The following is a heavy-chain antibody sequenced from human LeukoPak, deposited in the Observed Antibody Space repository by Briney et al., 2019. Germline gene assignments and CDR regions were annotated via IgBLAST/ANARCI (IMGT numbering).Heavy chain of an antibody. CDR3: ARDLDWLLFDY. CDR1: GFTFSAYW. Sequence: GGSLRLSCAASGFTFSAYWMHWVRHAPGKGLVWVSRVKYDGSTTTYADYVKGRFTISRDNAKNILYLQMNSLRVEDTAVYYCARDLDWLLFDYWGQGTLVTVSS. V-gene: IGHV3-74*01. J-gene: IGHJ4*02. CDR2: VKYDGSTT. D-gene: IGHD3-9*01.